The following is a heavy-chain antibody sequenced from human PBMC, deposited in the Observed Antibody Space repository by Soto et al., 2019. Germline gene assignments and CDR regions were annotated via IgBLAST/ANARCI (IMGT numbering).Heavy chain of an antibody. D-gene: IGHD5-12*01. V-gene: IGHV3-48*02. Sequence: PGGSLRLSCAASGFTFSSYSMNWVRQAPGKGLEWVSYISSSSSTIYYADSVKGRFTISRDNAKNSLYLQMNSLRDEDTAVYYCARADGSSGYDSFDYWGQGTLVTVSS. J-gene: IGHJ4*02. CDR1: GFTFSSYS. CDR2: ISSSSSTI. CDR3: ARADGSSGYDSFDY.